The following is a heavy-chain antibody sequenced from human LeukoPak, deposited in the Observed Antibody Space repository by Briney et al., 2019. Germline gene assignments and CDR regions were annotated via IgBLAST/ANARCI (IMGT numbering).Heavy chain of an antibody. CDR3: ARGYCSSTSCPWVDY. Sequence: SDTLSLTCSVSGVSISGYYWLWIRQPAGKGLEWIGRIYTSGSTNYNPSLKSRVAMSVDTSKNQFSLKLSSVTAADTAVYYCARGYCSSTSCPWVDYWGQGTLVTVSS. V-gene: IGHV4-4*07. J-gene: IGHJ4*02. CDR1: GVSISGYY. CDR2: IYTSGST. D-gene: IGHD2-2*01.